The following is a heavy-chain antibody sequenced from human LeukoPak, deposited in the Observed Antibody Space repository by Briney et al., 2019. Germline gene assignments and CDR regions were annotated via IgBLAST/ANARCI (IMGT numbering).Heavy chain of an antibody. Sequence: SETLSLTCSVPGDSVSRSDPYWEWIRQPPGKGLEWIGTIYYSGRTYYSPSLKSRVTMSVDPSNNQFSLNLRSVTAADTAVYYCARRRYYDGSGYLEWGQGTLLSVSS. CDR1: GDSVSRSDPY. V-gene: IGHV4-39*01. CDR2: IYYSGRT. J-gene: IGHJ1*01. CDR3: ARRRYYDGSGYLE. D-gene: IGHD3-22*01.